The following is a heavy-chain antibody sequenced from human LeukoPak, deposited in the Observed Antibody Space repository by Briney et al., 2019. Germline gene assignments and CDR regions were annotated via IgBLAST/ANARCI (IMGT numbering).Heavy chain of an antibody. J-gene: IGHJ3*02. Sequence: SVKVSCKASGGTFSSYAISWVRQAPGQGLEWMGRIIPIFGTANYAQKFQGRVTITTDESTSTAYMELSSLRSEDTAVYYWARLPLGWGAFDIWGQGTMVTVSS. CDR1: GGTFSSYA. D-gene: IGHD1-26*01. V-gene: IGHV1-69*05. CDR3: ARLPLGWGAFDI. CDR2: IIPIFGTA.